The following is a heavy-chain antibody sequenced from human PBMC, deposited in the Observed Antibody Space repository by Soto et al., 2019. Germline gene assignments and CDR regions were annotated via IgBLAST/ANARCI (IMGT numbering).Heavy chain of an antibody. V-gene: IGHV1-69*06. CDR1: GGPISRYG. D-gene: IGHD2-8*01. J-gene: IGHJ6*02. Sequence: QVQLVQSGAEVKKPGSSVKVSCTASGGPISRYGMSWVRQAPGQGLEWMGGIIPIYGSPNYAQRFKGRVTVSADISTNTVYMTLSSLKSEDTAVIYCAGQPNDQEDYYNGMEVWGQGTPVTVSS. CDR3: AGQPNDQEDYYNGMEV. CDR2: IIPIYGSP.